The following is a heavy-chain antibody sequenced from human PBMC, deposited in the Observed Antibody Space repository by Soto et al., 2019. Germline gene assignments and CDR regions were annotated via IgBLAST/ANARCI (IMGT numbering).Heavy chain of an antibody. CDR1: GGSISSGGYS. CDR3: ARDRRYYDSSSYYFYFDY. CDR2: IYHSGNT. V-gene: IGHV4-30-2*01. Sequence: SETLSLTCAVSGGSISSGGYSWTWIRQPPGKGLEWIGYIYHSGNTYYNPSLKSRVTISGDRSKNQFTLNLSSVTAADTAVYYCARDRRYYDSSSYYFYFDYWGQGTLVTVSS. J-gene: IGHJ4*02. D-gene: IGHD3-22*01.